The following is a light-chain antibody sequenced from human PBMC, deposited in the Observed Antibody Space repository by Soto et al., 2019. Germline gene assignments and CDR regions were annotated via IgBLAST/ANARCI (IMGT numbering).Light chain of an antibody. J-gene: IGKJ4*01. CDR2: CAS. CDR1: QSVLYSSNNKNY. CDR3: QQYYSTPPLT. Sequence: DIVMTQSPDSLAVSLGERATINCKSSQSVLYSSNNKNYLAWYQQKPGQPPKLLIYCASTRESGVPDRCSGSGSGTDYSLTISSLQAEDVAVYYCQQYYSTPPLTFGGGTKVEIK. V-gene: IGKV4-1*01.